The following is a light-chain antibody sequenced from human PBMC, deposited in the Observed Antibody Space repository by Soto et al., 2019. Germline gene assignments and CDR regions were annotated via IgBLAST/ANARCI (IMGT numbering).Light chain of an antibody. V-gene: IGKV1-39*01. CDR1: QSISSY. Sequence: DIQMTQSPSSLSASVGDRVTITCRASQSISSYLNWYQHKPGKAPKLLLYAASSLQSGVPSRFSGSGSGTDFTLTISSLQPEDFATYYCQQSYSTLYTFGQGTKLEIK. CDR3: QQSYSTLYT. CDR2: AAS. J-gene: IGKJ2*01.